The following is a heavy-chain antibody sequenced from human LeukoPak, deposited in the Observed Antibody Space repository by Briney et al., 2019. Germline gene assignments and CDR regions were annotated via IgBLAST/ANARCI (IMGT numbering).Heavy chain of an antibody. CDR1: GYTFTGYY. D-gene: IGHD1-26*01. CDR3: ARDWAWEQVWFQH. J-gene: IGHJ1*01. Sequence: ASVKVSCKASGYTFTGYYMHWVRQAPGQGLEWMGWINPKSGGTNYAQKFQGRVTMTRDTSISTAYMELSRLRSDDTAVYYCARDWAWEQVWFQHWGQGTQVIVSS. V-gene: IGHV1-2*02. CDR2: INPKSGGT.